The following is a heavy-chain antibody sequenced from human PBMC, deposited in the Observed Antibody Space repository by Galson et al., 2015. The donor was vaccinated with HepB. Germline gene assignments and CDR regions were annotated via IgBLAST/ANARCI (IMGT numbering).Heavy chain of an antibody. CDR2: ISSSSSTI. V-gene: IGHV3-48*04. D-gene: IGHD3-9*01. CDR3: ARADMYYDILTGYYIRAWDY. J-gene: IGHJ4*02. CDR1: GFTFSSYS. Sequence: SLRLSCAASGFTFSSYSMNWVRQAPGKGLEWVSFISSSSSTIYYADSVKGRITISRDNAKKSLYLQMNSLRAEDTAVYYCARADMYYDILTGYYIRAWDYWVQGTLFTVSS.